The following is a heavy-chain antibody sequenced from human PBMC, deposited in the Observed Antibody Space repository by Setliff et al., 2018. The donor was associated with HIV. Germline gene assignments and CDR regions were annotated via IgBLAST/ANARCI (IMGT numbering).Heavy chain of an antibody. CDR1: GYIFTMYT. V-gene: IGHV1-3*04. CDR2: INTVNGNT. Sequence: ASVKVSCKASGYIFTMYTMYWVRQAPGQRLEWMGRINTVNGNTKYSQSFQGRVTITRDTSANTANMELSSLRSEDTAVYYCAREPAGSGSGSFGFWGQGTLVTAPQ. D-gene: IGHD3-10*01. CDR3: AREPAGSGSGSFGF. J-gene: IGHJ4*02.